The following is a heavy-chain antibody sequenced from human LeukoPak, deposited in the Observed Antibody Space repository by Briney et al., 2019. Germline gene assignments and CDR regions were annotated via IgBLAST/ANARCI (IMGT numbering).Heavy chain of an antibody. CDR1: GYSISSGYY. CDR3: VRGSSGYYPIFDY. CDR2: IYHSGST. J-gene: IGHJ4*02. Sequence: PSETLSLTCTVSGYSISSGYYWGWIRQPPGKGLEWIGSIYHSGSTYYNPSLKSRVTISVDTSKNQFSLKLSSVTAADTAVYYCVRGSSGYYPIFDYWGQGTLVTVSS. D-gene: IGHD3-22*01. V-gene: IGHV4-38-2*02.